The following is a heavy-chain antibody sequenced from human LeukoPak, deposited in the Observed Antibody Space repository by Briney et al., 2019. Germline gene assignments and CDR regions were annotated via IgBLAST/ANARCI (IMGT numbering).Heavy chain of an antibody. Sequence: PGGSLRLSCAASGFTFSSYSMNWVRQAPGKGLEWVSSISSSSSYIYYADSVKGRFTISRDNAKNSLYLQMNSLRAEDTAVYYCARARSLYYYDSSGYYYVGWFDPWGQGTLVTVS. CDR3: ARARSLYYYDSSGYYYVGWFDP. D-gene: IGHD3-22*01. CDR2: ISSSSSYI. V-gene: IGHV3-21*01. J-gene: IGHJ5*02. CDR1: GFTFSSYS.